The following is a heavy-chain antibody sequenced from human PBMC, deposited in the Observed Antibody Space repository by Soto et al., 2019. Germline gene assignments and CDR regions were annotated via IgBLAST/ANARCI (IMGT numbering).Heavy chain of an antibody. CDR3: AGQWGGDY. CDR2: ASYSGSP. J-gene: IGHJ4*02. V-gene: IGHV4-59*08. Sequence: QVQLQESGPGLVKPSETLSLTCTVSGGSISSHYWSWIRQPPGEGLEWIGRASYSGSPSYNPSLKSRVTISIDTSKNQFSLKLPSGTAADTAVYYCAGQWGGDYWGQGTLVTVSS. D-gene: IGHD3-16*01. CDR1: GGSISSHY.